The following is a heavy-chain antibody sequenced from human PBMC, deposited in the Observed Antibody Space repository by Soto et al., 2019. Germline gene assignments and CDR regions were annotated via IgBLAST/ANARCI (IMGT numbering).Heavy chain of an antibody. CDR3: ASLCSGGSCYYYGMDV. D-gene: IGHD2-15*01. CDR1: GGSISSGGYY. V-gene: IGHV4-31*03. J-gene: IGHJ6*02. Sequence: PSETLSLTCTVSGGSISSGGYYWSWIRQHPGKGLEWIGYIYYSGSTYYNPSLKSRVTISVDTSKNQFSLKLSSVTAADTAAYYCASLCSGGSCYYYGMDVWGQGTTVTVSS. CDR2: IYYSGST.